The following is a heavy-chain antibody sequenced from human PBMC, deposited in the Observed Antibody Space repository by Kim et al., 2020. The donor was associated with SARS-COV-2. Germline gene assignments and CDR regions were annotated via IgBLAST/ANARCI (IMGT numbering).Heavy chain of an antibody. V-gene: IGHV4-34*01. D-gene: IGHD3-10*01. CDR3: ARGNVLLWVYYYYYGMDV. CDR2: INHSGST. CDR1: GGSFSGYY. J-gene: IGHJ6*02. Sequence: SETLSLTCAVYGGSFSGYYWSWIRQPPGKGLEWIGEINHSGSTNYNPSLKSRVTISVDTSKNQFSLKLSSVTAADTAVYYCARGNVLLWVYYYYYGMDVWGQGTTVTVSS.